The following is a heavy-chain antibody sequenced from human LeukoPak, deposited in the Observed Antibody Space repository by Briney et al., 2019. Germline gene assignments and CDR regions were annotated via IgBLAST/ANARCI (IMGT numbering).Heavy chain of an antibody. Sequence: AGGSLRLSCAASGFTFSNAWMSWVRQAPGKGLEWVGRIKSKTDGGTTDYAAPVKGRFTISRDDSKNTLYLQMNSLKTEDTAVYYCTTGDTAMVGIDFDYWGQGTLVTVSS. D-gene: IGHD5-18*01. CDR1: GFTFSNAW. CDR2: IKSKTDGGTT. J-gene: IGHJ4*02. CDR3: TTGDTAMVGIDFDY. V-gene: IGHV3-15*01.